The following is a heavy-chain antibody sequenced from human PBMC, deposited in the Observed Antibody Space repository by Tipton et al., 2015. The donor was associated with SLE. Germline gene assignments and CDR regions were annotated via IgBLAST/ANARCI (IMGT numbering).Heavy chain of an antibody. V-gene: IGHV3-48*01. CDR2: ISGSSNTI. J-gene: IGHJ4*02. D-gene: IGHD5-18*01. CDR1: GFTFNSYS. Sequence: GSLRLSRAASGFTFNSYSMNWVRQAPGKGLEWVSYISGSSNTIYYADSVKGRFIISRDNAKNSLYLQLNSLRAEDTAVYYCAKVDRTNMVTSFDYWGQGTLVTVSS. CDR3: AKVDRTNMVTSFDY.